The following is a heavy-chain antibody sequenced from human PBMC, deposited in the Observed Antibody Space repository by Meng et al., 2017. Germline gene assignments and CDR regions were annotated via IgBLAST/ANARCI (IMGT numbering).Heavy chain of an antibody. V-gene: IGHV4-38-2*02. J-gene: IGHJ4*02. CDR2: FHHSGTT. CDR1: GFSINTNYY. CDR3: TRASVWYSGGY. Sequence: SETLSLTCTVSGFSINTNYYWGWIRQPPGKGPEWIGNFHHSGTTNYNPSLKSRVTISVDTSKNQFSLKLNSVSAADTAVYYCTRASVWYSGGYWGQGTLVTVSS. D-gene: IGHD1-26*01.